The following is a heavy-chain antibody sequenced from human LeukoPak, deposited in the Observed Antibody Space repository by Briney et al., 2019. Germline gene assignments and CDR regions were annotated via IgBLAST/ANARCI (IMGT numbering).Heavy chain of an antibody. Sequence: SSETLSLTCTVSGGSISSYYWSWIRQPPGKGLEWIGYIYYSGSTNYNPSLKSRVTISVDTSKNQFSLKLSSVTAADTAVYYCARDQPSPEDYYYYYGMDVWGQGTTVTVSS. CDR3: ARDQPSPEDYYYYYGMDV. V-gene: IGHV4-59*01. CDR2: IYYSGST. J-gene: IGHJ6*02. CDR1: GGSISSYY.